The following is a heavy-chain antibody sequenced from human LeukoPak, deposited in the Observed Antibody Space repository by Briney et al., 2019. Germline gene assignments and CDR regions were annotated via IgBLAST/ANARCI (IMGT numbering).Heavy chain of an antibody. Sequence: ASVKVSCKASGYTFTSYDINWVRQATGQGLEWMGWMNPNSGNTGYAQKFQGRVTMTRNTSISTAYMELSSLRSEDTAVYYCAREGGAGSSSWYYYYYYGMDVWGQGTTVTVSS. CDR2: MNPNSGNT. CDR3: AREGGAGSSSWYYYYYYGMDV. V-gene: IGHV1-8*01. J-gene: IGHJ6*02. D-gene: IGHD6-13*01. CDR1: GYTFTSYD.